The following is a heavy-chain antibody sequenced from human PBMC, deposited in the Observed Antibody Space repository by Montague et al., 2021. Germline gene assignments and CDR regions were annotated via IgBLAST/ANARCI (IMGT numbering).Heavy chain of an antibody. CDR2: VDTTERT. CDR1: GASMTAKSHY. D-gene: IGHD3-16*01. V-gene: IGHV4-39*02. CDR3: ARTNLGVERLDV. J-gene: IGHJ4*01. Sequence: SETLSLTCSVSGASMTAKSHYWGWIRQPPGKGLEWIGRVDTTERTDYKTSLKSRAHISVDKPTNTFSLKLTSVTATDTAVYFCARTNLGVERLDVWGHGVMVTVSS.